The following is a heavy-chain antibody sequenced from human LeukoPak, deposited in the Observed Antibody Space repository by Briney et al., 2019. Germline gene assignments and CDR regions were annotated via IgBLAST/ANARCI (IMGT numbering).Heavy chain of an antibody. CDR1: GGTFSSYA. Sequence: EASVKVSCKAPGGTFSSYAISWVRQAPGQGLEWMGCIHPNSGGTNYAQRFQGRVTMTRDTSISTAYMELNRLRSDDTAVYYCASGSSSDYWGQGTLVTVSS. J-gene: IGHJ4*02. D-gene: IGHD6-13*01. V-gene: IGHV1-2*02. CDR3: ASGSSSDY. CDR2: IHPNSGGT.